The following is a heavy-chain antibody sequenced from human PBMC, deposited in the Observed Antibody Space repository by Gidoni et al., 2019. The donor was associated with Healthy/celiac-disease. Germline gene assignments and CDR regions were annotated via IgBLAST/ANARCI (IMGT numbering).Heavy chain of an antibody. CDR1: GCPFRSYA. J-gene: IGHJ4*02. CDR2: ISYDGSNK. V-gene: IGHV3-30-3*01. D-gene: IGHD2-15*01. CDR3: ARGRVRYCSGGSCYGSLIFDY. Sequence: QVQLVESGGGVVQPGRSLRLSCAASGCPFRSYAMHWVRQAPGKGLEGVAVISYDGSNKYYADSVKGRFTISRDNSKNTLYLQMNSLRAEDTAVYYCARGRVRYCSGGSCYGSLIFDYWGQGTLVTVSS.